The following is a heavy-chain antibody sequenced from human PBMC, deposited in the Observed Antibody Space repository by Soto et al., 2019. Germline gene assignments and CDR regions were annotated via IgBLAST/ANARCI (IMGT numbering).Heavy chain of an antibody. CDR1: GFSLSSSGVG. CDR2: IYWDDDK. CDR3: ARLVVVCITYYFDS. J-gene: IGHJ4*02. V-gene: IGHV2-5*02. Sequence: QITLKESGPTLVKPTQTLTLTCTFSGFSLSSSGVGVGWIRQPPGKALEWLTFIYWDDDKRYSPSLKSRLTITKDSSKHQVVLTLTNIDPVDPATYYCARLVVVCITYYFDSWGQGTLLTVSS. D-gene: IGHD3-16*01.